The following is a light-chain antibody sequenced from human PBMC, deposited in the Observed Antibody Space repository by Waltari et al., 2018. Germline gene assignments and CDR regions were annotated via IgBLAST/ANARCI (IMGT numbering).Light chain of an antibody. J-gene: IGKJ2*01. CDR1: QSVSSN. V-gene: IGKV3-15*01. CDR3: QQYNNWSSYT. Sequence: EIVMRQSPATLSVSPGERATLSCRASQSVSSNLAWYKQKPGQAPRLLIYGASTRATVLPVRFSVSGSGTEFTLTISSLQFEDVAVYYCQQYNNWSSYTFGQGTKMEIK. CDR2: GAS.